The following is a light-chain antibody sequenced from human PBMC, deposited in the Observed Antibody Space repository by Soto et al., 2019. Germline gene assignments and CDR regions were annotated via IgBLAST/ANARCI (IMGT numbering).Light chain of an antibody. CDR2: DAS. CDR3: QQYDNPLFT. Sequence: DLQMTQSPSSLSASVGDRVTITCRARDDISYYLNWYQQKPGKPPKLLIYDASVLETGVPSRFSGSGSGTDFALTISSLQPEDIATYYCQQYDNPLFTFGPGTRVEIK. J-gene: IGKJ3*01. V-gene: IGKV1-33*01. CDR1: DDISYY.